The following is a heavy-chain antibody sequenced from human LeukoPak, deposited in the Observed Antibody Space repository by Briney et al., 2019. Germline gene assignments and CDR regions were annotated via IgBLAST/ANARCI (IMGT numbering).Heavy chain of an antibody. CDR2: IYTSGGT. CDR3: TRGDNF. Sequence: SETLSLTCTVSGGPISSGSYYWSWIRQPAGKGLEWIGRIYTSGGTDYNPSLKSRVTMSIDTSKNQFSLKVNSVTAADTAVYYCTRGDNFWGQGTLVTVSS. D-gene: IGHD3-16*01. J-gene: IGHJ4*02. V-gene: IGHV4-61*02. CDR1: GGPISSGSYY.